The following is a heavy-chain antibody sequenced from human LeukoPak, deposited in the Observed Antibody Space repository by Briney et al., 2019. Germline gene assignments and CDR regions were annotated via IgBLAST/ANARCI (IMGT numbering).Heavy chain of an antibody. CDR1: RFTFGDYA. CDR3: TRDRGAYNLYDY. CDR2: IRSKAYGETA. J-gene: IGHJ4*02. Sequence: GGSLRLSCTASRFTFGDYAMSWIRQAPGKELEWVGFIRSKAYGETADYAASVKGRFTISRDDSKAIAYLQMNSLKTEDTAVYHCTRDRGAYNLYDYWGQGTLVTVSS. V-gene: IGHV3-49*03. D-gene: IGHD1-1*01.